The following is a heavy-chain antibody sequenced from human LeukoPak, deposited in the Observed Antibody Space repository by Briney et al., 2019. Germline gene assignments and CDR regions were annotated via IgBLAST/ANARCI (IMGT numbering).Heavy chain of an antibody. Sequence: SVKVSFKASGFTFSSSAMQWVRQARGQRLEWIGWIVVGSGNTNYAQKFQKRVTITRDMSTSTAYMELSSLRSEDTAVYYCAAKRSGIAVAGYYFDYWGQGTLVTVSS. J-gene: IGHJ4*02. CDR1: GFTFSSSA. D-gene: IGHD6-19*01. V-gene: IGHV1-58*02. CDR3: AAKRSGIAVAGYYFDY. CDR2: IVVGSGNT.